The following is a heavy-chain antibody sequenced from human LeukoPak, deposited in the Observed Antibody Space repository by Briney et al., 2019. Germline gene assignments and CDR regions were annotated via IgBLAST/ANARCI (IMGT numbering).Heavy chain of an antibody. V-gene: IGHV3-23*01. J-gene: IGHJ4*02. D-gene: IGHD3-10*01. CDR1: GFTFSSYA. CDR2: ISGGGRT. Sequence: PGGSLRLSCAASGFTFSSYAMSWVRQAPGKGLEWVSAISGGGRTYYADSVKGRFTISRDNSKNTLYLQMNSLRAEDTAVYYCAKDLRVFDYWGQGTLVTVSS. CDR3: AKDLRVFDY.